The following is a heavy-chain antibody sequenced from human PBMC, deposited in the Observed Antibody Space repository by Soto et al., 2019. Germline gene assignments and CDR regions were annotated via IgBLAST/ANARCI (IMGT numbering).Heavy chain of an antibody. V-gene: IGHV4-34*01. D-gene: IGHD2-15*01. CDR1: GGSFSGYY. CDR3: ARVVGAENDAFDI. CDR2: INHSGST. Sequence: SETLSLTCAVYGGSFSGYYWSWIRQPPGKGLEWIGEINHSGSTNYNPSLKSRVTISVDTSKNQFSLKLSSVTAADTAVYYCARVVGAENDAFDIWGQGTMVTVS. J-gene: IGHJ3*02.